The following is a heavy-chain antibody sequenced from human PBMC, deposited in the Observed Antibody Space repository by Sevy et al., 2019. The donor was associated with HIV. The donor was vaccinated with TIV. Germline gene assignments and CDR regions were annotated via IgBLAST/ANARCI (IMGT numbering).Heavy chain of an antibody. D-gene: IGHD2-21*02. Sequence: GGSLRLSCAASGFTFSSYALLWVRQAPGKGLEWMSLISYDGSKKYYSDSVKGRFAISRDESKTTLFLQMNSLRSEDTAIYYCVRVGVSYCTDDCYHRFDYWGRGTLVTVSS. CDR3: VRVGVSYCTDDCYHRFDY. V-gene: IGHV3-30*09. CDR2: ISYDGSKK. J-gene: IGHJ4*02. CDR1: GFTFSSYA.